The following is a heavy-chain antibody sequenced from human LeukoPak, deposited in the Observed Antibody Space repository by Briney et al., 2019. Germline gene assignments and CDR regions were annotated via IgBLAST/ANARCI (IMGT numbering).Heavy chain of an antibody. V-gene: IGHV3-23*01. D-gene: IGHD3-22*01. CDR2: MSGRDDKT. CDR3: ARVAYDSYGHYYHDYFDY. CDR1: GFTFSAYA. J-gene: IGHJ4*02. Sequence: PGGFLRLSCAASGFTFSAYAMTWVRQAPGKGLEWVSSMSGRDDKTYYTDSAKGRFTISRDNSRNTLYLQMNSLRAEDTALYYCARVAYDSYGHYYHDYFDYWGQGTLVTVSS.